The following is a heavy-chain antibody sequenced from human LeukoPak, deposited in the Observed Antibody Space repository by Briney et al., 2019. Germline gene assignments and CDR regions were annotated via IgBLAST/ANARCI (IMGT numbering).Heavy chain of an antibody. CDR3: ARSKAAGTYQLDNWSDP. V-gene: IGHV4-38-2*02. CDR1: GYSISSGYY. D-gene: IGHD6-13*01. J-gene: IGHJ5*02. CDR2: IYHSGST. Sequence: SETLSLTCTVSGYSISSGYYWGWIRQPPGKGLEWIGSIYHSGSTYYNPSLKSRVTISVDTSKNQFSLKLSSVTAADTAVYYCARSKAAGTYQLDNWSDPWGQGTLVTVSS.